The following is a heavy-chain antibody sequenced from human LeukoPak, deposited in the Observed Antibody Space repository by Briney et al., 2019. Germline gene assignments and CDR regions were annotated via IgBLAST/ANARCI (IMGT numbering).Heavy chain of an antibody. CDR3: AVAGRGGWFDP. D-gene: IGHD6-19*01. CDR2: MNPNRGNT. V-gene: IGHV1-8*01. CDR1: GYTFTSYD. Sequence: GASVMGSCKASGYTFTSYDINWVRPAPGQGLEWMGWMNPNRGNTGYAQKFEGRVTMTRNTSISTAYMELSSLRSEDTAVYYCAVAGRGGWFDPWGQGTLVTVSS. J-gene: IGHJ5*02.